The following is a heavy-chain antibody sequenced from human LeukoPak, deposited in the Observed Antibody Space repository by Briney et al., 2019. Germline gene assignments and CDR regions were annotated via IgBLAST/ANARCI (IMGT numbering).Heavy chain of an antibody. V-gene: IGHV1-2*02. CDR3: ARGASPGVALSNYYYYMDV. D-gene: IGHD2-15*01. J-gene: IGHJ6*03. Sequence: PVASVKVSCKTSGYTFTGYFMHWVRQAPGQGLEWMGWINPNSGGTNYAQKFQGRVTMTRDTSISTAYMELSRLRSDDTAVYYCARGASPGVALSNYYYYMDVWGKGTTVTVSS. CDR2: INPNSGGT. CDR1: GYTFTGYF.